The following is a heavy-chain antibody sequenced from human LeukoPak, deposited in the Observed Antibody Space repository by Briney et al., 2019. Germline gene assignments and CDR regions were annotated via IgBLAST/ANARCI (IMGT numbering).Heavy chain of an antibody. V-gene: IGHV4-59*01. CDR2: VYYSGST. CDR1: GGSISSYY. CDR3: ASYSYGYFNY. D-gene: IGHD5-18*01. Sequence: SETLSLTCTVSGGSISSYYWSWIRQPPGKGLEWIGYVYYSGSTNYNPSLKSRVTISVDTSKNQFSLKLSSVTAADTAVYYCASYSYGYFNYWGQGTLVTVSS. J-gene: IGHJ4*02.